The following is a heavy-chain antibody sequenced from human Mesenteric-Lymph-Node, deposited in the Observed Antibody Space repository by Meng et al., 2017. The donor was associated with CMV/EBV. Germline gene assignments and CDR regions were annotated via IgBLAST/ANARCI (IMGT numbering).Heavy chain of an antibody. CDR3: AREMVGGVIDY. J-gene: IGHJ4*02. V-gene: IGHV4-39*07. Sequence: GSLRLSCTVSGGSISSSSYYWGWIRQSPGKGLEWIGSIFYSGIVYYNPSLKSRITISVDTSKNQFSLKLNSVTAADTAVYYCAREMVGGVIDYWGQGTLVTVSS. CDR2: IFYSGIV. CDR1: GGSISSSSYY. D-gene: IGHD3-10*01.